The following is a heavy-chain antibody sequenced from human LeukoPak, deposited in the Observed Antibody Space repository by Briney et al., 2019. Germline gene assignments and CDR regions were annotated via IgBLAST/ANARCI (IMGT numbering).Heavy chain of an antibody. V-gene: IGHV1-69*04. CDR3: VCYNSSGYSDYYFDY. D-gene: IGHD3-22*01. J-gene: IGHJ4*02. CDR1: GGTFSSYA. CDR2: IIPIIDMA. Sequence: ASVEVSCKASGGTFSSYAITWVRQAPGQGLEWMGRIIPIIDMANYAQKFQGRVTITADTSTSTAFMELSSLRSDDAAVYYCVCYNSSGYSDYYFDYWGQGTLVTVSS.